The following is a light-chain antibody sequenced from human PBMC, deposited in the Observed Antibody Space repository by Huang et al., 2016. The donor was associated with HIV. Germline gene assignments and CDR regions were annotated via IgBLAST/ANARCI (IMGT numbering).Light chain of an antibody. CDR2: DVS. J-gene: IGKJ2*01. CDR3: QQRRDWPPYT. CDR1: QSVGTY. V-gene: IGKV3-11*01. Sequence: EIVLTQSPATLSLSPGERATLSCRASQSVGTYLGWYQQKPGQAPRLLISDVSNRAAGIPARFSGSGSGTDFTLTISSLEPEDVAVYYCQQRRDWPPYTFGQGTKLEIK.